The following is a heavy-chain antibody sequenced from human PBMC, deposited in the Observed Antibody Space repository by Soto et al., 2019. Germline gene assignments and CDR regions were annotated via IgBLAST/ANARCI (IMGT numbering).Heavy chain of an antibody. D-gene: IGHD3-16*01. V-gene: IGHV3-72*01. J-gene: IGHJ4*02. Sequence: GGSLRLSCAVSGFSISDHYIYWVRQAPGKGLEWVGRSRNKANNYITDYAASVEGRFTISRDDSKNSLFLQLNSLKSEDTAMYYCFSSGGYWGQGTLVTVSS. CDR1: GFSISDHY. CDR3: FSSGGY. CDR2: SRNKANNYIT.